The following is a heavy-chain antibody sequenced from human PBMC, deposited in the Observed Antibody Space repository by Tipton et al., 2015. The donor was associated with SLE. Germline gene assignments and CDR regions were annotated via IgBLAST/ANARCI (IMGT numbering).Heavy chain of an antibody. CDR1: GFTFSSYA. CDR2: ISGSGGST. J-gene: IGHJ6*03. D-gene: IGHD6-13*01. Sequence: GSLRLSCAASGFTFSSYAMSWVRQAPGRGLEWVSAISGSGGSTYYADSVKGRFTISRDNSKNTLYLQMNSLRAEDTAVYYCARGSSWTGYYYYYMDVWGKGTTVTVSS. CDR3: ARGSSWTGYYYYYMDV. V-gene: IGHV3-23*01.